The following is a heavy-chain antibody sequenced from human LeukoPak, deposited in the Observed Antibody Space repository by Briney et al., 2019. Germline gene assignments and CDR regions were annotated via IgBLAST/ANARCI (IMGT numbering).Heavy chain of an antibody. V-gene: IGHV1-69*13. CDR3: AKWERDYYDSSGPFDY. CDR1: GGTLSSYA. Sequence: SVKVSCKASGGTLSSYAISWVRQAPGQGLEWMGGIIPIFGTANYAQKFQGRVTITADESTSTAYMELSSLRSEDTAVYYCAKWERDYYDSSGPFDYWGQGTLVTVSS. CDR2: IIPIFGTA. D-gene: IGHD3-22*01. J-gene: IGHJ4*02.